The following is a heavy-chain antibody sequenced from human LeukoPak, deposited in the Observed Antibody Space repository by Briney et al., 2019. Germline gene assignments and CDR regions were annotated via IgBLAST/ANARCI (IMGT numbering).Heavy chain of an antibody. Sequence: ASVKVSCKASGYTFTSYGISWVRQAPGQGLEWMGWINPNSGGTNYAQKFQGRVTMTRDTSISTAYMELSRLRSDDTAVYYCARGGYYDFWSGYPGYFDYWGQGTLVTVSS. CDR3: ARGGYYDFWSGYPGYFDY. V-gene: IGHV1-2*02. J-gene: IGHJ4*01. D-gene: IGHD3-3*01. CDR1: GYTFTSYG. CDR2: INPNSGGT.